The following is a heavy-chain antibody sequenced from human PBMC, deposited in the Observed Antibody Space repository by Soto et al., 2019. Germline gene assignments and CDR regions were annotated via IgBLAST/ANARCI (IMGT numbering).Heavy chain of an antibody. Sequence: PGGSLRLSCAASGFTFSSYAMSWVRQAPGKGLEWVSAISGSGGSTYYADSVKGRFTISRDNSKNTLYLQMNSLRAEDTAVYYCAKVCPDPINIAAAGFDYWGQGTLVSVSS. V-gene: IGHV3-23*01. CDR1: GFTFSSYA. CDR2: ISGSGGST. D-gene: IGHD6-13*01. J-gene: IGHJ4*02. CDR3: AKVCPDPINIAAAGFDY.